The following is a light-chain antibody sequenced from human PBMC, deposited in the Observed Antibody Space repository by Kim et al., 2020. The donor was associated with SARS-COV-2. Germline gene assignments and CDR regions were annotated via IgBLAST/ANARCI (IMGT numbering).Light chain of an antibody. V-gene: IGLV3-19*01. Sequence: ELTQDPAVSVALGQTVRITCQGDSLRSYYASWYQQKPGQAPVLVIYGKNNRPSGIPDRFSGSSSGNTASLTITGAQAEDEADYYCNSRDSSGNHLVFGGGTQLTVL. CDR2: GKN. CDR1: SLRSYY. J-gene: IGLJ3*02. CDR3: NSRDSSGNHLV.